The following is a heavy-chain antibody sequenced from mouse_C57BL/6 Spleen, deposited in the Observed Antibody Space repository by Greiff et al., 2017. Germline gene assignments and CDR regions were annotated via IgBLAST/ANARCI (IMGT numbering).Heavy chain of an antibody. V-gene: IGHV5-9-1*02. D-gene: IGHD3-1*01. CDR2: ISSGGDYI. Sequence: EVQRVESGEGLVKPGGSLKLSCAASGFTFSSYAMSWVRQTPEKRLEWVAYISSGGDYIYYADTVKGRFTISRDNARNTLYLQMSSLKSEDTAMYYCTRVGDGHYFDYWGQGTTLTVSS. J-gene: IGHJ2*01. CDR1: GFTFSSYA. CDR3: TRVGDGHYFDY.